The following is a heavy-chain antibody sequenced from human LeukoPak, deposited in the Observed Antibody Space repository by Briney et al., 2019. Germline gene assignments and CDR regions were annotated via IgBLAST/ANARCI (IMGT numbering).Heavy chain of an antibody. CDR1: GFTFSSYA. J-gene: IGHJ4*02. Sequence: GGSLRLSCAASGFTFSSYAMSWVRQAPGKGLEWLSVISGSGDYTYYADSVKGRFTISRDNSKNTLYLQMNSLRAEDTAVYYCAKDPQFFDYWGQGTLVTVSS. CDR3: AKDPQFFDY. D-gene: IGHD6-19*01. V-gene: IGHV3-23*01. CDR2: ISGSGDYT.